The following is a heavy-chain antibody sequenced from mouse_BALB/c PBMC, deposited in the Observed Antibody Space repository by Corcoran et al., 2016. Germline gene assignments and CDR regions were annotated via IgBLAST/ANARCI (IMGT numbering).Heavy chain of an antibody. Sequence: IQLVQSGPELKKSGETVKISCKASGYTLTKNGMNWVKQAPGKGLKWMGWINTYTGEPTYADDFNGRFAFSLVTSASTADLQINNLKNEDMATYFCARRSVYYGSNCDWYFDVWGARTTVTVSS. CDR1: GYTLTKNG. CDR2: INTYTGEP. J-gene: IGHJ1*01. V-gene: IGHV9-1*02. D-gene: IGHD1-1*01. CDR3: ARRSVYYGSNCDWYFDV.